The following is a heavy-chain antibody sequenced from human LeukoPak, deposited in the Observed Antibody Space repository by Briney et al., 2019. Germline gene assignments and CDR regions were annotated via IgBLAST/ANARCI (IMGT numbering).Heavy chain of an antibody. CDR2: ISGSGGST. D-gene: IGHD5-18*01. CDR1: GFTFSSYA. CDR3: AKPTAMVYYYYMDV. J-gene: IGHJ6*03. Sequence: GGSLRLSRAASGFTFSSYAMSWVRQAPGKGLEWVSAISGSGGSTYYADSVKGRFTISRDNSKNTLYLQMNSLRAEDTAVYYCAKPTAMVYYYYMDVWGKGTTVTVSS. V-gene: IGHV3-23*01.